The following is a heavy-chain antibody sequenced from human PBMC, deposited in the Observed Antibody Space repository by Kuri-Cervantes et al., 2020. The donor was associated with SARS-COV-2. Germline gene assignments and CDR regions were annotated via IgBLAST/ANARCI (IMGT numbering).Heavy chain of an antibody. Sequence: GESLKISCAASGFTFSSYGMHWVRQAPGKGLEWVAVISYDGSNKYYADSVKGRFTISRDNSKNTLYLQMNSLRAEDTAVYYCARDEYYDFWSGYLNYYGMDVWGQGTTVTVSS. CDR1: GFTFSSYG. J-gene: IGHJ6*02. V-gene: IGHV3-30*03. CDR3: ARDEYYDFWSGYLNYYGMDV. D-gene: IGHD3-3*01. CDR2: ISYDGSNK.